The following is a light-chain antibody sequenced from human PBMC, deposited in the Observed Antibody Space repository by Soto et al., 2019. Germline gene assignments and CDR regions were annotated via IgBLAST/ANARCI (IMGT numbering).Light chain of an antibody. CDR2: GGS. CDR3: QQYVSSPWA. V-gene: IGKV3-20*01. Sequence: IVLTQSPGTLSLSAGERATLSCRASQGLASRYLAWYQQKPGQAPRLLIYGGSSRATGIPVRFSGSGSGTDFTLTISRLEPEDFAVHYCQQYVSSPWAFGQGTKVDIK. J-gene: IGKJ1*01. CDR1: QGLASRY.